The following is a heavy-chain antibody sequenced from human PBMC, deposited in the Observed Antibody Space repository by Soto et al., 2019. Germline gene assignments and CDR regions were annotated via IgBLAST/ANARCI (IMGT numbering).Heavy chain of an antibody. V-gene: IGHV3-30*18. Sequence: QVQLVESGGGVVQPGRSLRLSCAASGFTFSNFGMHWVRQAPGKGLEWVAVISSDGSDKYFSASVTGRFTISRDNSKNTLILQITSLRADDKAVYYCTKGSEGARHDLDYWGQGTLVTVSS. CDR1: GFTFSNFG. CDR2: ISSDGSDK. CDR3: TKGSEGARHDLDY. J-gene: IGHJ4*02. D-gene: IGHD3-3*01.